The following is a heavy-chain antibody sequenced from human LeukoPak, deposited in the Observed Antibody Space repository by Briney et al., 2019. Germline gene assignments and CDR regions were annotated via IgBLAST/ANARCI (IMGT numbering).Heavy chain of an antibody. Sequence: GGSLRLSCAASGFTFSSYAMSWFRQAPGKGLEWVSAISGSGGSTYYADSVKGRFTISRDNSKNTLYLQMNSLRAEDTAVYYCAKIRLGYYYGMDVWGQGTTVTVSS. CDR3: AKIRLGYYYGMDV. J-gene: IGHJ6*02. CDR2: ISGSGGST. CDR1: GFTFSSYA. V-gene: IGHV3-23*01. D-gene: IGHD3-16*01.